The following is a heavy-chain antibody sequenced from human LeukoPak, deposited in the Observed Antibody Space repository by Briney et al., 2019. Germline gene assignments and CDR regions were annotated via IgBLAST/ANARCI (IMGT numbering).Heavy chain of an antibody. J-gene: IGHJ4*02. CDR1: GGSFSGYY. Sequence: SETLSLTCAVYGGSFSGYYWSWIRQPPGKGLEWIGEINHSGSTNYNPSLKSRVIISVDTSKNQFSLKLSSVTAADTAVYYCARLSYDYVWGSYRYTGGFDYWGQGTLVTVSS. V-gene: IGHV4-34*01. D-gene: IGHD3-16*02. CDR3: ARLSYDYVWGSYRYTGGFDY. CDR2: INHSGST.